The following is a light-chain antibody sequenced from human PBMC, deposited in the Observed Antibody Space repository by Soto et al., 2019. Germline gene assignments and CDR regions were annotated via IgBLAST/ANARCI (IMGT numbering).Light chain of an antibody. CDR2: GAS. V-gene: IGKV3-20*01. J-gene: IGKJ5*01. CDR1: QSVSSSN. CDR3: QQYDNSPIT. Sequence: DIVLTQSPVTLALSPGGRATLSCRASQSVSSSNLAWYQQKPGQAPRLLIYGASSRATGIPDRFSGTGSGTDFTLTISRLEPEDFAVYYCQQYDNSPITLGQGTRLEIK.